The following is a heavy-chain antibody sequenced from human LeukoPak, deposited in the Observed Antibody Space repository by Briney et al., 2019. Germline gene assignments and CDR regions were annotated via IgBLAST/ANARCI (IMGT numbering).Heavy chain of an antibody. V-gene: IGHV4-34*01. CDR2: INHSGST. D-gene: IGHD3-22*01. CDR1: GGSFSGYY. CDR3: ARYYYDSSGYHTYLDY. Sequence: PSETLSLTCAVYGGSFSGYYWSWIRQPPGKGLEWIGEINHSGSTNYNPSLKSRVTISVGTSKNQFSLKLSSVTAADTAVYYCARYYYDSSGYHTYLDYWGQGTLVTVSS. J-gene: IGHJ4*02.